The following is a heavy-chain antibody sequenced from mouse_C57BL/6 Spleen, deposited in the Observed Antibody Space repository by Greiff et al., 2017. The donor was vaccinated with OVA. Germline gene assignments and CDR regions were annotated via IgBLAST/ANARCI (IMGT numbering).Heavy chain of an antibody. Sequence: QVQLKQSGAELARPGASVKLSCKASGYTFTSYGISWVKQRTGQGLEWIGEIYPRSGNTYYNEKFKGKATLTADKSSSTAYMELRSLTSEDSAVYFGARLRVYGSSPWYFDVWGTGTTVTVSS. CDR1: GYTFTSYG. J-gene: IGHJ1*03. D-gene: IGHD1-1*01. V-gene: IGHV1-81*01. CDR3: ARLRVYGSSPWYFDV. CDR2: IYPRSGNT.